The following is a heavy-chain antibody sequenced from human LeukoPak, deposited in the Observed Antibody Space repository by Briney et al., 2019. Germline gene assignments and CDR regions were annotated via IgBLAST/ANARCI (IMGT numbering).Heavy chain of an antibody. J-gene: IGHJ5*02. D-gene: IGHD5-12*01. CDR2: ISAYNGNT. Sequence: ASVKVSCKASGYTFTNYGINWVRQAPGQGLEWMGWISAYNGNTNYAQKLQGRVTMTTDTSASTAYMELSSLRSEDTAVYYCARDGDVGGYSGYDPNWFDPWGQGTLVTVSS. CDR1: GYTFTNYG. CDR3: ARDGDVGGYSGYDPNWFDP. V-gene: IGHV1-18*01.